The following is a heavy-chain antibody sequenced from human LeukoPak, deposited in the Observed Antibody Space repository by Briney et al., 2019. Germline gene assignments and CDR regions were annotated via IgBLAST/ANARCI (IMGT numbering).Heavy chain of an antibody. CDR1: GGSISSYNYY. J-gene: IGHJ3*02. CDR2: IYYSGST. V-gene: IGHV4-39*01. D-gene: IGHD3-10*01. Sequence: SETLSLTCTVSGGSISSYNYYWGWIRQPPGKGLEWIGSIYYSGSTYYNPSLKSRVAISVDTSKNQYSLKLSSVPAADTAVYFCASRRGSFDAFDIWGQGTMVTVSS. CDR3: ASRRGSFDAFDI.